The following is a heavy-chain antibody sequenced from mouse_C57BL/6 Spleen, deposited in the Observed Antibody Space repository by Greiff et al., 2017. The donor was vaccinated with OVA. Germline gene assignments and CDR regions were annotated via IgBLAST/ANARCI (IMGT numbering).Heavy chain of an antibody. Sequence: QVQLKESGVELVKPGASVKLSCKASGYAFSSYWMNWVKQRPGKGLEWIGQIYPGDGDTNYNGKFKGKATLTADKSSSTAYMQPSSLTSEESAVYSCASSVYYGNPYDAMDYWGQGTSVTVSS. CDR2: IYPGDGDT. V-gene: IGHV1-80*01. CDR1: GYAFSSYW. J-gene: IGHJ4*01. CDR3: ASSVYYGNPYDAMDY. D-gene: IGHD2-1*01.